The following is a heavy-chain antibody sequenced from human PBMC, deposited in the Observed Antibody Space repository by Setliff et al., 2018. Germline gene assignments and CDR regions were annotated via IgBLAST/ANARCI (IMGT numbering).Heavy chain of an antibody. CDR3: ARRGADYDTLTGDDY. CDR1: GGSISSGDYY. CDR2: IYYSGST. V-gene: IGHV4-30-4*08. Sequence: SETLSLTCTVSGGSISSGDYYWSWIRQPPGKGLEWIGYIYYSGSTYYNPSLKSRVTISVDTSKNQFSLKLSSVTAADPAVYYCARRGADYDTLTGDDYWGQGTLVTVSS. D-gene: IGHD3-9*01. J-gene: IGHJ4*02.